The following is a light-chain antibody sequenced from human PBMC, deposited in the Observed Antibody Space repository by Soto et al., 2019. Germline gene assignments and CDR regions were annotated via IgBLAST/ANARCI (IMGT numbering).Light chain of an antibody. Sequence: EIVLTQSPATLSLSPGERATLSCRASQSVSSYLAWYQQKPGQPPRLLIYDASTRATGIPARFSGSGSGTDCTLTISSLEPEDFAVDYCHEHTNWPPGVTFGGGTKVEIK. V-gene: IGKV3-11*01. J-gene: IGKJ4*01. CDR2: DAS. CDR1: QSVSSY. CDR3: HEHTNWPPGVT.